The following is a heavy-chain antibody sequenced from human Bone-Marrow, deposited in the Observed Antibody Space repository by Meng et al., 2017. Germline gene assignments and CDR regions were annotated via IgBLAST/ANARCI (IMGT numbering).Heavy chain of an antibody. V-gene: IGHV3-15*01. Sequence: GESLKISCTASGFTFGDYAMSWVRQAPGKGLEWVGRIKSKTDGGTTDYAAPVKGRFTISRDDSKNTLYLQMNSLKTEDTAVYYCTTIDDSSGYYEYYFDYWGQGTLVTVSS. CDR3: TTIDDSSGYYEYYFDY. D-gene: IGHD3-22*01. CDR2: IKSKTDGGTT. CDR1: GFTFGDYA. J-gene: IGHJ4*02.